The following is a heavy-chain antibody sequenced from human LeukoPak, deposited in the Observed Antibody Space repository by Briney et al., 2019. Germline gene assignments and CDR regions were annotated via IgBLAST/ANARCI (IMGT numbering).Heavy chain of an antibody. V-gene: IGHV4-39*01. J-gene: IGHJ5*02. D-gene: IGHD3-22*01. CDR1: GGSISSSSYY. Sequence: SETLSLTCTVSGGSISSSSYYWGWIRQPPGKGLEWIGSIYYSGSTYYNPSLKSRVTISVDTSKNQFSLKLSSVTAADTAVYYCARLIDSSGYYILGFDPWGQGTLVTVSS. CDR3: ARLIDSSGYYILGFDP. CDR2: IYYSGST.